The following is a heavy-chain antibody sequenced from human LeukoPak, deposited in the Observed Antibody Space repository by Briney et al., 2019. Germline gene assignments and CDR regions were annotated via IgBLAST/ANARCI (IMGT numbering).Heavy chain of an antibody. V-gene: IGHV3-74*01. CDR1: GFTFSSYW. CDR3: ARDYRSLGYCSGGSCYSSWFDP. J-gene: IGHJ5*02. D-gene: IGHD2-15*01. CDR2: INSDGSST. Sequence: GGSLRLSCAASGFTFSSYWMHWVRQAPGKGLVWVSRINSDGSSTSYADSVKGRFTISRDNAKNTLYLQMNSLRAEDTAVYYCARDYRSLGYCSGGSCYSSWFDPWGQGTLVTVSS.